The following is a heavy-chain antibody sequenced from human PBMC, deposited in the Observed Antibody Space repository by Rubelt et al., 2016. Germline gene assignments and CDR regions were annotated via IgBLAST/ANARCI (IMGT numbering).Heavy chain of an antibody. CDR1: GYTFTSYA. V-gene: IGHV1-3*01. J-gene: IGHJ4*02. CDR2: INAGNGNT. Sequence: QVQLVQSGAEVKKPGASVKVSCKASGYTFTSYAMHWVRQAPGQRLEWMGWINAGNGNTKYSQKFQGRGTITRDTSARTAYLEWRSLRSDDTAVYYCARDVRESSNWYEEGNDYWGPGAQVTVSS. D-gene: IGHD1-1*01. CDR3: ARDVRESSNWYEEGNDY.